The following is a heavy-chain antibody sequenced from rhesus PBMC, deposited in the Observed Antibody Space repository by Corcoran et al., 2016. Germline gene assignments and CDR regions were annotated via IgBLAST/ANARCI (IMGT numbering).Heavy chain of an antibody. CDR3: ARMLAATKNSLDV. Sequence: QVQLQESGPGLAKPSETLALTCSVSGAPITTNNWTWIGLPPGKGLEWIGHIYGNSGRTSYNPSLESRVTFFPDTSKSQFSLNLNSVTAADTAIYYCARMLAATKNSLDVWGRGVLVTVSS. CDR1: GAPITTNN. V-gene: IGHV4-147*01. J-gene: IGHJ5-2*02. D-gene: IGHD1-20*01. CDR2: IYGNSGRT.